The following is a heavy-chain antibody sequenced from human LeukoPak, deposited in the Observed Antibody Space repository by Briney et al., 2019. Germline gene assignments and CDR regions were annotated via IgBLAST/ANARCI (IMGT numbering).Heavy chain of an antibody. V-gene: IGHV1-2*04. CDR2: INPNSGGT. Sequence: ASVKVSCKASGGTLSTYAFSWVRQAPGHGLEWMGWINPNSGGTNYAQKFQGWVTMTRDTSISTAYMELSRLRSDDTAVYYCARTQVGAASFDYWGQGTLVTVSS. D-gene: IGHD1-26*01. CDR3: ARTQVGAASFDY. J-gene: IGHJ4*02. CDR1: GGTLSTYA.